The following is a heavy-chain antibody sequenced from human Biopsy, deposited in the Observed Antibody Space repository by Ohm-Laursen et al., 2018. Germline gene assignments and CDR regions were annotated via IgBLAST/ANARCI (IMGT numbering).Heavy chain of an antibody. CDR1: DDSIRNFY. Sequence: SDTLSLTCTVSDDSIRNFYWTWIRQPPGQGLEWIGHASYSGYTNYNPSLKSRVTISVDTSKNHFSRILSSVTAADTAVYSCARLGNFWNAEDGLDLWGLGTMVTVSS. D-gene: IGHD3-3*01. J-gene: IGHJ3*01. CDR3: ARLGNFWNAEDGLDL. V-gene: IGHV4-59*08. CDR2: ASYSGYT.